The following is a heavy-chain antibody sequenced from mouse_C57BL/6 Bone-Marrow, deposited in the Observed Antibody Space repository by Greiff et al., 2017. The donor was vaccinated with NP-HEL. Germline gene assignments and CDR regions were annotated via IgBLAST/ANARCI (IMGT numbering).Heavy chain of an antibody. D-gene: IGHD1-1*02. CDR2: IYPRSGNT. V-gene: IGHV1-81*01. CDR1: GYTFTSYG. CDR3: ARDPVGLAY. Sequence: VKLVESGAELARPGASVKLSCKASGYTFTSYGISWVKQRTGQGLEWIGEIYPRSGNTYYNEKFKGKATLTADKSSSTAYMELRSLTSEDSAVYFCARDPVGLAYWGQGTLVTVSA. J-gene: IGHJ3*01.